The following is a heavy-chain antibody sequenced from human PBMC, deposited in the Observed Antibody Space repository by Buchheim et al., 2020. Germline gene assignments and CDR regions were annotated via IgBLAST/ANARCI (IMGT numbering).Heavy chain of an antibody. CDR1: GNTFSSHH. Sequence: QVHLVQSGAEVKKPGASVRVSCKASGNTFSSHHVHWVRQAPGQGLEWLGIMDPGGGSTINAQNFQGRVTMTRDTSTSTVCMELSSLTSDDTAVYFCARGADSATFYPPDYWGQGTL. V-gene: IGHV1-46*03. CDR2: MDPGGGST. J-gene: IGHJ4*02. D-gene: IGHD1-26*01. CDR3: ARGADSATFYPPDY.